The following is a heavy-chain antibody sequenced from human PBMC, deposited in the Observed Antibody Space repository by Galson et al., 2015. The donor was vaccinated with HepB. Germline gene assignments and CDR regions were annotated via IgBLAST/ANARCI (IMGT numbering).Heavy chain of an antibody. V-gene: IGHV3-30-3*01. Sequence: SLRLSCAASGFTFSTYAMHWVRQAPGKGLEWVALIGRDGGYKYYADSVKGRFTISRDNSKNTLYLQMDSLRAEDTAVYYCVRDPTGYYGFSLGCFDPWGQGNLVAVSS. CDR3: VRDPTGYYGFSLGCFDP. J-gene: IGHJ5*02. CDR2: IGRDGGYK. D-gene: IGHD1-26*01. CDR1: GFTFSTYA.